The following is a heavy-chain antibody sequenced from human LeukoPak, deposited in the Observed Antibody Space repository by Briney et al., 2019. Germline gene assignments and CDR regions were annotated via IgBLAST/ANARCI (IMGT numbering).Heavy chain of an antibody. J-gene: IGHJ4*02. CDR2: INPNSGGT. CDR1: GYTFTGYY. V-gene: IGHV1-2*02. Sequence: ASMKVSCKASGYTFTGYYMHWVRQAPGQGLEWMGWINPNSGGTNYAQKFQGRVTMTRDTSISTAYMELSRLRSDDTAAYYCARAVYSSSWENFDYWGQGTLVTVSS. D-gene: IGHD6-13*01. CDR3: ARAVYSSSWENFDY.